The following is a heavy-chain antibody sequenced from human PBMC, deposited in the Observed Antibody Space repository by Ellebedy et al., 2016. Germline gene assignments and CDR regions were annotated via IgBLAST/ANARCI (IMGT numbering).Heavy chain of an antibody. Sequence: GGSLRLSXATSGFSFSNYFMTWIRRAPGKGLEWVATISGAGYTTFFADSVKSRFTISRDNSKNTLYLQMNNLRVDDTALYYCRQGHYFDQWGQGALVTVSS. V-gene: IGHV3-23*01. J-gene: IGHJ4*02. CDR1: GFSFSNYF. CDR2: ISGAGYTT. CDR3: RQGHYFDQ.